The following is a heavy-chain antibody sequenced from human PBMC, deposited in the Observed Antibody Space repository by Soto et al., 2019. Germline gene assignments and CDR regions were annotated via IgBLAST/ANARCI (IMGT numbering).Heavy chain of an antibody. CDR3: ARGAADIVVVVAAASVWFDP. Sequence: SETLSLTCAVYGGSFSGYYWSWIRQPPGKGLEWIGEINHSGSTNYNPSLKSRVTISVDTSKNQFSLKLSSVTAADTAVYYCARGAADIVVVVAAASVWFDPWGQGTLVTVSS. V-gene: IGHV4-34*01. J-gene: IGHJ5*02. CDR2: INHSGST. D-gene: IGHD2-15*01. CDR1: GGSFSGYY.